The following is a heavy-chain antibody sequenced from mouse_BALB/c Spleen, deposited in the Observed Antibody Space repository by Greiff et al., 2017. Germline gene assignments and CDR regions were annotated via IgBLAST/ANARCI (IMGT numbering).Heavy chain of an antibody. CDR3: TRPPYYRYDVGSAMDY. V-gene: IGHV1S81*02. CDR2: INPSNGGT. Sequence: QVQLQQSGAELVKPGASVKLSCKASGYTFTSYYMYWVKQRPGQGLEWIGEINPSNGGTNFNEKFKSKATLTVDKSSSTAYMQLSSLTSEDSAVYYCTRPPYYRYDVGSAMDYWGQGTSVTVSS. J-gene: IGHJ4*01. D-gene: IGHD2-14*01. CDR1: GYTFTSYY.